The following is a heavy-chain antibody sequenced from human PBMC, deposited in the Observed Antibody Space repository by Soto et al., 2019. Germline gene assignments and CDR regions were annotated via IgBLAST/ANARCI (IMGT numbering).Heavy chain of an antibody. CDR3: ARRRGGDYYHGMDV. CDR1: GGSISSSSYY. V-gene: IGHV4-39*07. Sequence: SETLSLTCTVSGGSISSSSYYWGWIRQPPGKGLEWIGSIYYSGSTYYNPSLKSRVTISVDTSKKQFSLKLSSVTAADTAVYYCARRRGGDYYHGMDVWGQGTTVTVSS. D-gene: IGHD3-16*01. CDR2: IYYSGST. J-gene: IGHJ6*02.